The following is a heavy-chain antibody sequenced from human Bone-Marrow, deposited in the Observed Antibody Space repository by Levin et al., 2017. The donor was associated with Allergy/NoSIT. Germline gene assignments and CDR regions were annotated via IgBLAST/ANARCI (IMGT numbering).Heavy chain of an antibody. V-gene: IGHV4-39*07. CDR2: VYYSGSA. CDR1: GGSINSASYY. CDR3: AGEPNSPYYYHYGLDV. J-gene: IGHJ6*02. Sequence: SQTLSLTCTVSGGSINSASYYWAWIRQPPGKGLEWIGSVYYSGSAYYDPSLKSRVTISIDTSKNQFSLNLNPVTAADTAVYYCAGEPNSPYYYHYGLDVWGQGTTVTVSS. D-gene: IGHD2/OR15-2a*01.